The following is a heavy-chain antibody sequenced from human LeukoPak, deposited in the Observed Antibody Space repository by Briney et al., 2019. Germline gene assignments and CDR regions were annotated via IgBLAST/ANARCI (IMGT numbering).Heavy chain of an antibody. J-gene: IGHJ6*03. CDR3: AKNGDRGAYCTGGTCYPYFYYYMDV. Sequence: PGGSLRLSCAASGFTFSSYAMSWVRQAPGKGLEWVSAISGSGGSTYYADSVKGRFTISRDNSKNTLYLQTNSLRAEDTAIYYCAKNGDRGAYCTGGTCYPYFYYYMDVWGKGTTVTI. CDR2: ISGSGGST. CDR1: GFTFSSYA. D-gene: IGHD2-15*01. V-gene: IGHV3-23*01.